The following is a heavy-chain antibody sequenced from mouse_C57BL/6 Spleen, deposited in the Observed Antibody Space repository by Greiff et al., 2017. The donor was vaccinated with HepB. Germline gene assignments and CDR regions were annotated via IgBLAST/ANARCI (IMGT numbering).Heavy chain of an antibody. Sequence: QVHVKQSGAELARPGASVKLSCKASGYTFTSYGISWVKQRTGQGLEWIGEIYPRSGNTYYNEKFKGKATLTADKSSSTAYMELRSLTSEDSAVYFCARIITTVYFDYWGQGTTLTVSS. V-gene: IGHV1-81*01. CDR2: IYPRSGNT. J-gene: IGHJ2*01. CDR1: GYTFTSYG. CDR3: ARIITTVYFDY. D-gene: IGHD1-2*01.